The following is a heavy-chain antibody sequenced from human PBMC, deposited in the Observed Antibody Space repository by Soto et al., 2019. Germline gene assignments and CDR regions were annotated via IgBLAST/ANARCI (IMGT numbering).Heavy chain of an antibody. CDR1: GFTFTGYS. V-gene: IGHV3-23*01. CDR2: ISGTGYNT. Sequence: VQVLESGGDLVQPEGSLRLSCAASGFTFTGYSMSWVRQAPGKGLEWVSGISGTGYNTYYADTVQGRFTISRDNSKNTQYLQMDSLRAEHTALYYCARSLGDHWDEYYFDYWGQGTLVTVSS. CDR3: ARSLGDHWDEYYFDY. D-gene: IGHD1-1*01. J-gene: IGHJ4*02.